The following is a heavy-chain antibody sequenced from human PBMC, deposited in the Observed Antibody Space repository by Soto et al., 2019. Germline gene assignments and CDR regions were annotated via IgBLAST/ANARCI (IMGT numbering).Heavy chain of an antibody. V-gene: IGHV4-39*01. CDR2: IYYSGST. Sequence: QLHLQESGPGLVKPSETLSLTCTVPGGSISSSSYYWGWIRQPPGQGLEWIGSIYYSGSTYYNPSLKSRVTISVDTAKNKFSLKLSAVVAEQAAVYSGARHWSVQWLVYRDYCDDWGQGTLVHVSS. J-gene: IGHJ4*02. CDR1: GGSISSSSYY. CDR3: ARHWSVQWLVYRDYCDD. D-gene: IGHD6-19*01.